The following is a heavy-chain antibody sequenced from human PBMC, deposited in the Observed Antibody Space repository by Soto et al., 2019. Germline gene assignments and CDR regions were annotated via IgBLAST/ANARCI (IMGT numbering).Heavy chain of an antibody. CDR2: INAGDDGT. Sequence: GASVKVSCKASGYSYISYAIHWVRQAPGQGLEWMGWINAGDDGTKYSQKFQGRITITRDTHASTIYLELSSLTSEDTAIYYCASTTGTYALEIWGQGTPVTVSS. J-gene: IGHJ4*02. CDR3: ASTTGTYALEI. CDR1: GYSYISYA. V-gene: IGHV1-3*01. D-gene: IGHD1-1*01.